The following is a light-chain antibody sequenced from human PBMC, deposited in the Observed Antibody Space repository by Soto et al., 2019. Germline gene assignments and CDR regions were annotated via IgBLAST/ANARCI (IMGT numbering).Light chain of an antibody. CDR2: GAS. V-gene: IGKV3-15*01. CDR1: QSISNY. CDR3: HQYNNWPRTT. J-gene: IGKJ4*01. Sequence: EIVMTQSPATLSVSPGERATLSWRASQSISNYLAWYQQKPGQAPRLLLYGASTRATDVPARFSGSGSGTEFTLSITGLQSEDFAVYYCHQYNNWPRTTFGGGTKVDIK.